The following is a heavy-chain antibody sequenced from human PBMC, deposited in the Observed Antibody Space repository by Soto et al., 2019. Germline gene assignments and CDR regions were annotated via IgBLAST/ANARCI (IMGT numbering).Heavy chain of an antibody. CDR2: ISWNCGSI. Sequence: GGSLKISCAAPGFTFDDYSMPWVRQATRKGVEWVSGISWNCGSIGYADFVKGRFTISRDNAKNSLYLQMNSLRAEDTALYYCQKDISGDSLITTWFDPWGQGT. CDR1: GFTFDDYS. D-gene: IGHD3-16*01. J-gene: IGHJ5*02. CDR3: QKDISGDSLITTWFDP. V-gene: IGHV3-9*01.